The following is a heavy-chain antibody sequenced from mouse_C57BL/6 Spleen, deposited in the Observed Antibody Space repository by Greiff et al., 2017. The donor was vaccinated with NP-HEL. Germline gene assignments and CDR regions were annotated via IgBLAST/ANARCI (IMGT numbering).Heavy chain of an antibody. CDR3: ARSAYGSSPWFAY. D-gene: IGHD1-1*01. CDR1: GYAFSSSW. Sequence: QVHVKQSGPELVKPGASVKISCKASGYAFSSSWMNWVKQRPGKGLEWIGRIYPGDGDTNYNGKFKGKATLTADKSSSTAYMQLSSLTSEDSAVYFCARSAYGSSPWFAYWGQGTLVTVSA. V-gene: IGHV1-82*01. CDR2: IYPGDGDT. J-gene: IGHJ3*01.